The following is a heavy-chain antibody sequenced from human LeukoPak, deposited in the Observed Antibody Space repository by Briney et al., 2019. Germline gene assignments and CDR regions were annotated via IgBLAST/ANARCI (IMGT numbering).Heavy chain of an antibody. D-gene: IGHD3-10*01. CDR2: IIPILGIA. CDR1: GGTFSSYT. CDR3: ARRTRFGELAVDY. Sequence: SVKVSCKASGGTFSSYTISWVRQAPGQGLEWMGRIIPILGIANYAQKFQGRVTITADKSTSTAYMELSSLRSEDTAVYYCARRTRFGELAVDYWGQGTLVTVSS. V-gene: IGHV1-69*02. J-gene: IGHJ4*02.